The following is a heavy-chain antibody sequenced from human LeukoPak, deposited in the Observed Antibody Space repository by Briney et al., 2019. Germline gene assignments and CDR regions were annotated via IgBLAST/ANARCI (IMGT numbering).Heavy chain of an antibody. CDR2: ISGGDRT. J-gene: IGHJ4*02. CDR1: GFTFSGYA. CDR3: AKAGAQWNFDY. D-gene: IGHD6-19*01. Sequence: GGSLRLSCAASGFTFSGYAMSWVRQAPGKGLEWVSAISGGDRTYHADSVQGRFTISRDNSKNTLFLQMNSLRAEDTALYYCAKAGAQWNFDYWGQGTLVTVSS. V-gene: IGHV3-23*01.